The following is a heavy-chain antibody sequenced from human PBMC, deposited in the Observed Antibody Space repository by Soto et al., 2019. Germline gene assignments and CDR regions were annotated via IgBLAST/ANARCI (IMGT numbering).Heavy chain of an antibody. CDR1: GYSFTSYW. D-gene: IGHD6-13*01. CDR3: ASRRIAAAGNGMDV. CDR2: IDPSDSYT. J-gene: IGHJ6*02. Sequence: GESLKISCKGSGYSFTSYWISWVRQMPGKGLEWMGRIDPSDSYTNYSPSFQGHVTISADKSISTAYLQWCSLKASDTAMYYCASRRIAAAGNGMDVWGQGTTVTVSS. V-gene: IGHV5-10-1*01.